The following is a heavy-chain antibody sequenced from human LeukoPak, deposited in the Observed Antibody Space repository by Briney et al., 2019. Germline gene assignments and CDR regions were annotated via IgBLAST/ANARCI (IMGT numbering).Heavy chain of an antibody. J-gene: IGHJ6*03. V-gene: IGHV1-2*02. Sequence: ASVKVSCKASGYTFTSYDINWVRQATGQGLEWMGWMNPNSGGTNYAQKFQGRVTMTRDTSISTAYMELSRLRSDDTAVYYCARDDGPMDVWGKGTTVTVSS. CDR1: GYTFTSYD. CDR3: ARDDGPMDV. D-gene: IGHD4-17*01. CDR2: MNPNSGGT.